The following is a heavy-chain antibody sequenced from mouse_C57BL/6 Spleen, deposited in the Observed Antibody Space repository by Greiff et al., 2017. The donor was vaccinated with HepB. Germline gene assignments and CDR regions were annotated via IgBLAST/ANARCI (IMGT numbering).Heavy chain of an antibody. CDR1: GYAFSSSW. Sequence: QVQLQQSGPELVKPGASVKISCKASGYAFSSSWMNWVKQRPGKGLEWIGRIYPGDGDTNYNGKFKGKATLTADKSSSTAYMQLSSLTSEDSAVYFCAEIYNGYYYYAMDYWGQGTSVTVSA. CDR3: AEIYNGYYYYAMDY. V-gene: IGHV1-82*01. CDR2: IYPGDGDT. J-gene: IGHJ4*01. D-gene: IGHD2-3*01.